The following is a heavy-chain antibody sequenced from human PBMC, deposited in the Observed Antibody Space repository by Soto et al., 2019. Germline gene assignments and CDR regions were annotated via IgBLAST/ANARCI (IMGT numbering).Heavy chain of an antibody. D-gene: IGHD1-7*01. CDR2: IKSKTDGGTT. J-gene: IGHJ4*02. Sequence: GGSLRLSCAASGFTISNAWMSWVRQAPGKGLEWVGRIKSKTDGGTTDYAAPVKGRFTISRDDSKNTLYLQMNSLKTEDTAVYYCTTDPSLELQQKWGQGTLVTVAS. CDR3: TTDPSLELQQK. V-gene: IGHV3-15*01. CDR1: GFTISNAW.